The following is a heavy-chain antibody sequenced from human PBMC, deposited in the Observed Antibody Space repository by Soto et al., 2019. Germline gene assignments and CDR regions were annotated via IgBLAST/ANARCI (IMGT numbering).Heavy chain of an antibody. V-gene: IGHV3-30-3*01. CDR2: ISYDGSNK. CDR3: AKDSNYYDSSGYYYPRATYYYYGMDV. J-gene: IGHJ6*02. CDR1: GFTFSSYA. Sequence: PGGSLRLSCAASGFTFSSYAMHWVRQAPGKGLEWVAVISYDGSNKYYADSVKGRFTISRDNSKNTLYLQMNSLRAEDTAVYYCAKDSNYYDSSGYYYPRATYYYYGMDVWGQGTTVTVSS. D-gene: IGHD3-22*01.